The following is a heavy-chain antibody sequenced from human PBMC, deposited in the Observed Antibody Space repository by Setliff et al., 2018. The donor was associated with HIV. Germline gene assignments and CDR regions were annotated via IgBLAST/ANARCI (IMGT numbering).Heavy chain of an antibody. CDR3: ASPTAIPH. CDR1: GGTFSSYG. CDR2: IIPMFGTG. D-gene: IGHD2-21*02. Sequence: GASVKVSCKTSGGTFSSYGISWVRQAPGQGLEWLGGIIPMFGTGFYAQKFQGRVTITTDESRSTAYMELSSLSSEDTAVYYCASPTAIPHWGQGTLVTVSS. J-gene: IGHJ4*02. V-gene: IGHV1-69*05.